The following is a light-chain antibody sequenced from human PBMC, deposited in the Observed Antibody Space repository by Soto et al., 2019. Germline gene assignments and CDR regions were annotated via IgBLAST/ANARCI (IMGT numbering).Light chain of an antibody. V-gene: IGKV3-11*01. CDR2: DAS. CDR3: QHRMNWPLT. J-gene: IGKJ5*01. CDR1: QSASSY. Sequence: EIVLTQSPATLSLSPGERATLSCRASQSASSYLLWYQQKPGQAPRLLIYDASNRAAGIPARFSGSGSGTDFTLTISSLEPEDFAVYYCQHRMNWPLTFGQGTRLEIK.